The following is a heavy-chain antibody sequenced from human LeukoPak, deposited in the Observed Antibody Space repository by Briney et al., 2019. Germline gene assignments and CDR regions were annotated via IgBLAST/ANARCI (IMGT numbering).Heavy chain of an antibody. CDR1: GGSISNGDYY. D-gene: IGHD3-10*01. CDR2: IYYSGST. J-gene: IGHJ4*02. Sequence: SETLSLTCTVSGGSISNGDYYWSWIRQPPGKGLEWIGYIYYSGSTYYNPSLKSRVTISVDTSKNQFSLKLSSVTAADTAVYYCARESYGSGSYYPANYFDYWGQGTLVTVSS. CDR3: ARESYGSGSYYPANYFDY. V-gene: IGHV4-30-4*01.